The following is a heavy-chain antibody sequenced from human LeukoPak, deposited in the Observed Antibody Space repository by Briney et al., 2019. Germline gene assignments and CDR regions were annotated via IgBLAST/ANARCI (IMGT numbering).Heavy chain of an antibody. D-gene: IGHD3-10*01. V-gene: IGHV4-30-2*01. CDR2: IYHSGST. Sequence: PSETLSLTCTVSGGSMSPYHWSWIRQPPGKGLEWIGYIYHSGSTYYNPSLKSRVTISVDRSKNQFSLKLSSVTAADTAVYYCAREKNSGGLFDYWGQGTLVTVSS. CDR3: AREKNSGGLFDY. CDR1: GGSMSPYH. J-gene: IGHJ4*02.